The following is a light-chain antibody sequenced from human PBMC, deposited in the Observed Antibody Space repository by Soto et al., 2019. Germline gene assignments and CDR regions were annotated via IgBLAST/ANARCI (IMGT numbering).Light chain of an antibody. Sequence: EIVMTQSPATLSVSPGERATLSCRASQSVSSRLAWYQQKPGQAPRLLIYAASTRATGIPARFSGSGSGTEFTLTISSLQSEDFAVYYCQQYNYWPPITFGQGTRLEIK. V-gene: IGKV3-15*01. CDR3: QQYNYWPPIT. CDR2: AAS. CDR1: QSVSSR. J-gene: IGKJ5*01.